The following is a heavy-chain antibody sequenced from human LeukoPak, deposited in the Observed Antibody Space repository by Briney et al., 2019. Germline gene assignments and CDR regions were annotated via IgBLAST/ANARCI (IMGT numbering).Heavy chain of an antibody. CDR1: GYTFTNYG. CDR2: ISVYNGDT. Sequence: ASVEVSRKASGYTFTNYGIIWVRQAPGQGLEWMGWISVYNGDTNYAQRLQGRVTMTTDTSTSTAYMELRSLTSDDTAVYYCTREGTGTPLSYYYYMDVWGKGTTVTVSS. CDR3: TREGTGTPLSYYYYMDV. V-gene: IGHV1-18*01. J-gene: IGHJ6*03. D-gene: IGHD1-1*01.